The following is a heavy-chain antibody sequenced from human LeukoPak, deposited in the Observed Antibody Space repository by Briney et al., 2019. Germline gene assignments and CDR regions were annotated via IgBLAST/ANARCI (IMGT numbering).Heavy chain of an antibody. V-gene: IGHV1-69*05. Sequence: SVKVSCKASGGTFSSYAITWVRQAPGQGLEWMGRIIPIFGTANYAKKFQGRVTITTDESTSTAYMELSTLRSDDTAVYYCARERPPGDSSNWFLEGYFDIWGQGTLVTVSS. CDR3: ARERPPGDSSNWFLEGYFDI. CDR2: IIPIFGTA. J-gene: IGHJ4*02. CDR1: GGTFSSYA. D-gene: IGHD6-13*01.